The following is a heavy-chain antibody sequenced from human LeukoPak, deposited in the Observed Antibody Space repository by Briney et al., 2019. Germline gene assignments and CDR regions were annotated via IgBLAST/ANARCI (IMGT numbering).Heavy chain of an antibody. V-gene: IGHV1-69-2*01. J-gene: IGHJ3*02. CDR1: GYTFTDYD. CDR3: ATDPFDSSGHDAFDI. D-gene: IGHD3-22*01. CDR2: VDLEDGET. Sequence: GASVKISCKVSGYTFTDYDMHWVQQAPGKGLEWMGLVDLEDGETIYAEKFQGRVTITADTSTDTAYMELSSLRSGDTAVYYCATDPFDSSGHDAFDIWGQGTMVTVSS.